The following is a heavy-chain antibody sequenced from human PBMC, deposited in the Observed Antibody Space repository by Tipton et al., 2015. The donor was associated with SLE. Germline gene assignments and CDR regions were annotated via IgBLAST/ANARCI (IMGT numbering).Heavy chain of an antibody. CDR3: AKGDPIRADY. Sequence: SLRLSCAASGFTFSSYGMHWVRQAPGRGLEWVAFIRYDGSNKYYADSVKGRFTISRDNSKNTLYLQMNSLRAEDTAVYYCAKGDPIRADYWGQGTLVTVSS. D-gene: IGHD1-14*01. V-gene: IGHV3-30*02. CDR1: GFTFSSYG. J-gene: IGHJ4*02. CDR2: IRYDGSNK.